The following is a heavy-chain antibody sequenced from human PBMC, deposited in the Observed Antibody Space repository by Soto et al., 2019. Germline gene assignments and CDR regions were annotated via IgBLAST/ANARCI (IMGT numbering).Heavy chain of an antibody. Sequence: GGSLRLSCAASGFTFSSYAMSWVRQAPGKGLEWVSAISGSGGSTYYADSVKGRFTISRDNSKNTLYLQMNSLRAEDTAVYYCAKTSLYDYVWGGSDYWGQGTLVTVSS. D-gene: IGHD3-16*01. J-gene: IGHJ4*02. CDR3: AKTSLYDYVWGGSDY. CDR1: GFTFSSYA. V-gene: IGHV3-23*01. CDR2: ISGSGGST.